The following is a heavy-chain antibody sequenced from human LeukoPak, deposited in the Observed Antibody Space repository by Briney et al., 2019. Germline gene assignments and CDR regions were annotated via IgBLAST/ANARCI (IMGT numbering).Heavy chain of an antibody. Sequence: SVKVSCKASGGTFSSYAISWVRQAPGQGLEWMGGIIPIFGTANYAQKFQGRVTITADESTSTAYMELSSLRSENTAVYYCARDRGSKITMVRGTLDYWGQGTLVTVSS. V-gene: IGHV1-69*01. CDR1: GGTFSSYA. J-gene: IGHJ4*02. D-gene: IGHD3-10*01. CDR3: ARDRGSKITMVRGTLDY. CDR2: IIPIFGTA.